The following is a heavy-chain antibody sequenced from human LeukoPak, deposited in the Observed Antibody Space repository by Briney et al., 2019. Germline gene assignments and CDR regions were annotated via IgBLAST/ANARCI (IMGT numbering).Heavy chain of an antibody. CDR1: GYTFTGYY. Sequence: ASVKVSCKASGYTFTGYYMHWVRQAPGQGLEWMGWINPNSGGTNYAQKFQGRVTMTRDMSISTAYMELSRLRSVDTAVYYCARDPAYCGGDCYIWFDPWGQGTLVTVSS. CDR2: INPNSGGT. D-gene: IGHD2-21*01. J-gene: IGHJ5*02. V-gene: IGHV1-2*02. CDR3: ARDPAYCGGDCYIWFDP.